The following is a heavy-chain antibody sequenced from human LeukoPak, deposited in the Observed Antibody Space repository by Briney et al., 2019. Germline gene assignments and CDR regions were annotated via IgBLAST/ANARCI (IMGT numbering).Heavy chain of an antibody. CDR1: GYTFTSYG. CDR2: ISAYNGNT. V-gene: IGHV1-18*01. CDR3: ARGVYYYDSSGYYYYFDY. D-gene: IGHD3-22*01. J-gene: IGHJ4*02. Sequence: ASVKVSCKASGYTFTSYGISWVRQAPGQGLEWMGWISAYNGNTNYAQKLQGRVTMTTDTSTSTAYVELRSLRSDDTAVYYCARGVYYYDSSGYYYYFDYWGQGTLVTVSS.